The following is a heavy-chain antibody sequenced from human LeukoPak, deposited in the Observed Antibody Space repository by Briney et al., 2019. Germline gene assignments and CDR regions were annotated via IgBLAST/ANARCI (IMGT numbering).Heavy chain of an antibody. CDR3: ATFPTFYRYSGSYPANCLDP. Sequence: VASVKVSCKVSGYTLTELSMHWVRQAPGKGLEWMGGFDPEDGETIYAQKFQGRVTMTEDTSTDTAYMELSSLRSEDTAVYYCATFPTFYRYSGSYPANCLDPWGQGTLVTVSS. D-gene: IGHD1-26*01. CDR2: FDPEDGET. CDR1: GYTLTELS. J-gene: IGHJ5*02. V-gene: IGHV1-24*01.